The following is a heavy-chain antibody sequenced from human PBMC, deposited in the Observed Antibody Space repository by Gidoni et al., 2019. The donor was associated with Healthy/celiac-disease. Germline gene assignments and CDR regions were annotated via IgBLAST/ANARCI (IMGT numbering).Heavy chain of an antibody. D-gene: IGHD2-21*02. CDR3: ARGGYCGGDCWLYPYDAFDI. Sequence: EVQLVESGGGLVKPGGSLRLSCAASGFTFSSYSMNWVRQAPGKGLEWVSSISSSSSYIYYADSVKGRFTISRDNAKNSLYLQMNSLRAEDTAVYYCARGGYCGGDCWLYPYDAFDIWGQGTMVTVSS. V-gene: IGHV3-21*01. CDR1: GFTFSSYS. J-gene: IGHJ3*02. CDR2: ISSSSSYI.